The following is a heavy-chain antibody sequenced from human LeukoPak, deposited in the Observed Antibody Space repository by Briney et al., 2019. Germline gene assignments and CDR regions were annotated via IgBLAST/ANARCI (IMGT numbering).Heavy chain of an antibody. CDR3: ARVLTDFWSGYYNWFDP. D-gene: IGHD3-3*01. CDR2: IYYSGST. Sequence: SQTLSLTCTVSGGSISSGGYYWSWIRQHPGKGLEWIGYIYYSGSTYYNPSLRSRVTISVDTSKNQFSLKLSSVTAADTAVYYCARVLTDFWSGYYNWFDPWGQGTLVTVSS. V-gene: IGHV4-31*03. J-gene: IGHJ5*02. CDR1: GGSISSGGYY.